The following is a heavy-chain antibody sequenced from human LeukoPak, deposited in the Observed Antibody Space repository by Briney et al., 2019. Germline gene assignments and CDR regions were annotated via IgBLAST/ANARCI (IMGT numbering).Heavy chain of an antibody. Sequence: WASVKVSCKASGGTFSSYAISWVRQAPGQGLEWMGRIIPILGIANYAQKFQGRVTITADKSTSTAYMELSSLRSEDTAVYYCARDRWIVAIVVVPAAIDYYYGMDVWGQGTTVTVSS. CDR1: GGTFSSYA. CDR3: ARDRWIVAIVVVPAAIDYYYGMDV. D-gene: IGHD2-2*03. CDR2: IIPILGIA. V-gene: IGHV1-69*04. J-gene: IGHJ6*02.